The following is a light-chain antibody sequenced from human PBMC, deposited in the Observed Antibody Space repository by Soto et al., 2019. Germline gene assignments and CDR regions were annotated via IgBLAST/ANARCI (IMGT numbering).Light chain of an antibody. J-gene: IGKJ5*01. V-gene: IGKV3-20*01. CDR1: QSVISNY. Sequence: EIVLTQSPGTLSLSPGERATLSCRASQSVISNYLAWYQQKPGQAPRLLIYGASSRATGIPDRFSGSGSGTDFTLTIGRLEPEDFAVYYCQQYGSSPTFGQGTRLEIK. CDR2: GAS. CDR3: QQYGSSPT.